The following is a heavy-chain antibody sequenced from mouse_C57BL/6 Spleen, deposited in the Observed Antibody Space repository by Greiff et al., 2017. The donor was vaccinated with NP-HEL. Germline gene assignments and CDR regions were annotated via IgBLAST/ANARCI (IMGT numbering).Heavy chain of an antibody. CDR3: ARDSNLRYFDV. J-gene: IGHJ1*03. V-gene: IGHV1-82*01. Sequence: QVQLQQSGPELVKPGASVKISCKASGYAFSSSWMNWVKQRPGKGLEWIGRIYPGDGDTNYNGKFKGKATLTADKSSSTAYMQLSSLTSEDSAVYCCARDSNLRYFDVWGTGTTVTVSS. CDR2: IYPGDGDT. D-gene: IGHD2-5*01. CDR1: GYAFSSSW.